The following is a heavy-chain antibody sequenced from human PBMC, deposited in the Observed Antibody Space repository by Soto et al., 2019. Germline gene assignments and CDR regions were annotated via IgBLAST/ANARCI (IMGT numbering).Heavy chain of an antibody. CDR3: ARGSPANWFDP. CDR1: GFTFSNYW. V-gene: IGHV3-74*01. CDR2: INSDGTST. J-gene: IGHJ5*01. Sequence: GGSLRLSCAASGFTFSNYWMHWVRQAPGKGLVWVSRINSDGTSTRYAESVKGRFTISRDNAKNTLNLQMDSLGAEDTAVYYCARGSPANWFDPWGQGTLVTVSS.